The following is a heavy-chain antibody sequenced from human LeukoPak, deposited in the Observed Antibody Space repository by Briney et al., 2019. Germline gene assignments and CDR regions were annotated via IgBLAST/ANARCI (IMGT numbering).Heavy chain of an antibody. J-gene: IGHJ4*02. D-gene: IGHD4-23*01. V-gene: IGHV4-39*01. CDR1: GGSLTSGSYY. CDR3: ARRNYGGTLEY. Sequence: SETLSLTCTVSGGSLTSGSYYWAWIRLPPGKGLEWIGSIYSGGGTFYHPSLRTRVTISVDTSQKQFSLTLPSVTAADTAVYYCARRNYGGTLEYWGQGTLVTVSS. CDR2: IYSGGGT.